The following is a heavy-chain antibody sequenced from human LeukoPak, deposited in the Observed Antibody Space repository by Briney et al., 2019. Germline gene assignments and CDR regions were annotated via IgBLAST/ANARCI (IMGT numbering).Heavy chain of an antibody. CDR2: INHSGST. Sequence: PSETLSLTCAVYGGSFSGYYWSWIRQPPGKGLEWIGEINHSGSTNYNPSLKSRVTISVDTSKNQFSLKLSSVTAADTAVYCCASAAVYCSSTSCYNIDFDYWGQGTLVTVSS. V-gene: IGHV4-34*01. J-gene: IGHJ4*02. CDR3: ASAAVYCSSTSCYNIDFDY. CDR1: GGSFSGYY. D-gene: IGHD2-2*02.